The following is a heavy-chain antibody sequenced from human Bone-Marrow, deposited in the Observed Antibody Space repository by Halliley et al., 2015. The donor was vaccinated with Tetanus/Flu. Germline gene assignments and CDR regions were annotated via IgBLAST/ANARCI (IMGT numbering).Heavy chain of an antibody. CDR2: IKSDGTTT. CDR3: VRDSREGATTFDY. Sequence: VWVSRIKSDGTTTNYADSVKGRFTISRDNAKNTLNLQMNSLRAEDTAVYYCVRDSREGATTFDYWGQGILVTVSS. V-gene: IGHV3-74*01. D-gene: IGHD1-26*01. J-gene: IGHJ4*02.